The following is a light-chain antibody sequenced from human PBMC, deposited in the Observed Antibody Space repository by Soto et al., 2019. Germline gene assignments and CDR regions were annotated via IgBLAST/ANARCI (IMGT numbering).Light chain of an antibody. CDR3: QQYGTSIT. J-gene: IGKJ5*01. CDR2: GAS. Sequence: EIVLTQSPSTLSVSPGERATLSCRASQTVLSNLAWYQQKPGQAPRLLIYGASTRATGIPARLSGSGSGTDFTLTISRLEPEDSAVYYCQQYGTSITFGQGTRLEIK. V-gene: IGKV3-15*01. CDR1: QTVLSN.